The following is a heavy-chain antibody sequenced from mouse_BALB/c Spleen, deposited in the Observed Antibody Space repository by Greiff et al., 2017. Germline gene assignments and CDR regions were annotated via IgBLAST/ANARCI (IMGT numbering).Heavy chain of an antibody. D-gene: IGHD2-2*01. Sequence: EVMLVESGGGLVQPGGSLKLSCAASGFTFSSYGMSWVRQTPDKRLELVATINSNGGSTYYPDSVKGRFTISRDNAKNTLYLQMSSLKSEDTAMYYCARDLYGYDYFDDCGQGTTLTVSS. CDR3: ARDLYGYDYFDD. CDR2: INSNGGST. V-gene: IGHV5-6-3*01. CDR1: GFTFSSYG. J-gene: IGHJ2*01.